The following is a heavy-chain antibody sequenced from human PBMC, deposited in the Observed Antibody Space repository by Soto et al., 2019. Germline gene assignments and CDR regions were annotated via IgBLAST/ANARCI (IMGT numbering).Heavy chain of an antibody. CDR3: ARRERYYGSPGWFDP. CDR1: GGSINSNSYY. J-gene: IGHJ5*01. V-gene: IGHV4-39*01. CDR2: VYYNENT. D-gene: IGHD3-10*01. Sequence: SETLSLTCSVSGGSINSNSYYWGWIRQPPGKGLEWIGTVYYNENTYYNPSLKSRVAISVDTAKNQFSLNLRSVTAADTAIYFCARRERYYGSPGWFDPWGQGTLVTVSS.